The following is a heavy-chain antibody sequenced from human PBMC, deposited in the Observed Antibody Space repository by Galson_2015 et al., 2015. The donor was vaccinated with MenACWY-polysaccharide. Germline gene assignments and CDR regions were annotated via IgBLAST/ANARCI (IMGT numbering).Heavy chain of an antibody. CDR3: ARGGGGLGSYYNVF. D-gene: IGHD3-10*01. J-gene: IGHJ4*02. CDR1: GDPISSGSYY. V-gene: IGHV4-61*02. Sequence: TLSLTCTVSGDPISSGSYYWSWIRQPAGQGLEWIGRIYTSGSTKYNPSLKSRVTMSVDTSKSQFSLKLSSVTAADTAVYYCARGGGGLGSYYNVFWGQGTLVTVSS. CDR2: IYTSGST.